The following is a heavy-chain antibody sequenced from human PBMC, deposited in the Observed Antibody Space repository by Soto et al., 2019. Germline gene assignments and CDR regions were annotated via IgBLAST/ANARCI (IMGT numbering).Heavy chain of an antibody. J-gene: IGHJ5*02. CDR1: GGSFSGYY. D-gene: IGHD3-10*01. Sequence: SETLSLTCAVYGGSFSGYYWSWIRQPPGKGLEWIGEINHSGSTNYNPSPKSRVTISVDTSKNQFSLKLSSVTAADTAVYYCARGSAKGYGERWFDPWGQGTLVTVSS. V-gene: IGHV4-34*01. CDR3: ARGSAKGYGERWFDP. CDR2: INHSGST.